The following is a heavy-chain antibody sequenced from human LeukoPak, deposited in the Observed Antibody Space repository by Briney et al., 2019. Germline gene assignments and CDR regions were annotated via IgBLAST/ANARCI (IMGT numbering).Heavy chain of an antibody. CDR1: GFTLSSYG. J-gene: IGHJ3*02. Sequence: GGSLRLSCAASGFTLSSYGMHWVRQAPGKGLEWVAVMSNDGSNYADSVKGRFTISRDNSKNTLYLQMNSLRAEDTAVYYCAKNRFQLLMMDGFDIWAKGHWSPSLQ. CDR3: AKNRFQLLMMDGFDI. CDR2: MSNDGS. V-gene: IGHV3-30*18. D-gene: IGHD1-1*01.